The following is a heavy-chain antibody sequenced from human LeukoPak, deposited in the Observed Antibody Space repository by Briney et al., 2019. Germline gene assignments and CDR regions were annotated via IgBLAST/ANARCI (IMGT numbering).Heavy chain of an antibody. CDR2: MKQDGSEK. Sequence: PGGSLRLSCAASGFTFSSYWMSWVRQAPGKGLEWVANMKQDGSEKYYVDSVKGRFTISRDNAKNSLYLQMNSLRAEDTAVYYCARDPYSSGWPSYYYYGMDVWGQGTTVTVSS. J-gene: IGHJ6*02. CDR1: GFTFSSYW. D-gene: IGHD6-19*01. CDR3: ARDPYSSGWPSYYYYGMDV. V-gene: IGHV3-7*01.